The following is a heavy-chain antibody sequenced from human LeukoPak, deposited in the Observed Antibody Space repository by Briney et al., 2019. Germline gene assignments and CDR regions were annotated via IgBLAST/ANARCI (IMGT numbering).Heavy chain of an antibody. V-gene: IGHV3-66*02. CDR3: AREGLRFLPMFDY. D-gene: IGHD3-3*01. J-gene: IGHJ4*02. CDR2: IYSGGST. Sequence: GGSLRLSCAASGFTVSSNYMSWVRQAPGKGLEWVSVIYSGGSTYYADSVKGRFAISRDNSKNTLYLQMNSLRAEDTAVYYCAREGLRFLPMFDYWGQGTLVTVSS. CDR1: GFTVSSNY.